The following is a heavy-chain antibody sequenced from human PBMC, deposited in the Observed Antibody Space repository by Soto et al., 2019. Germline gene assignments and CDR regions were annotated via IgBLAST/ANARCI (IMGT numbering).Heavy chain of an antibody. D-gene: IGHD1-26*01. CDR1: GFTFSTYV. CDR2: ISGSGDST. Sequence: GGSLRLSCAASGFTFSTYVMSWFRQAPGKGLEWVSSISGSGDSTFYADSVKGRFTIPRDNSKNTVYLQMNSLRVEDTARYHCAKGAWGGRTPRSIYYFDYWGQGALVTVSS. V-gene: IGHV3-23*01. CDR3: AKGAWGGRTPRSIYYFDY. J-gene: IGHJ4*02.